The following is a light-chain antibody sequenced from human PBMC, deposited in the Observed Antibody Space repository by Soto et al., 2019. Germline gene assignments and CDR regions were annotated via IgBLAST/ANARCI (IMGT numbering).Light chain of an antibody. CDR1: SSDVGGYNY. J-gene: IGLJ1*01. CDR2: EVN. Sequence: SALTQPPSASGSRGQSVAISCTGTSSDVGGYNYVSWYQQHPGKAPKLMIYEVNKRPSGVPDRFSGSKSGNTASLTVSGLQAEDEADYYRSSYAGSRKVFAKATKATVL. V-gene: IGLV2-8*01. CDR3: SSYAGSRKV.